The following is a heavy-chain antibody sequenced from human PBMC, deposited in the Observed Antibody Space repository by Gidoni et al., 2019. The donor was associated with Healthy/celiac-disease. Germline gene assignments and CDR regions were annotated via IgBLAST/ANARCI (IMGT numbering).Heavy chain of an antibody. Sequence: EVQLLESGGGLVQPGGSLRLSCAASGFTFRRYAMSWVRQAPGKGLEWVSAISGSGSSTYYADSVKGRFTISRDNSKNTLYLQMNSLRAEDTAVYYCAKNTPSGSYYAPFDYWGQGTLVTVSS. J-gene: IGHJ4*02. CDR1: GFTFRRYA. V-gene: IGHV3-23*01. D-gene: IGHD1-26*01. CDR3: AKNTPSGSYYAPFDY. CDR2: ISGSGSST.